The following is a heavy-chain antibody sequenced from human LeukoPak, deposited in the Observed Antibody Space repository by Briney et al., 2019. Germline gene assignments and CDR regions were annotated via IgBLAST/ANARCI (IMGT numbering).Heavy chain of an antibody. CDR3: ARGPYYYDSSGYYYKRMAFDI. CDR1: GGSVGSAGYY. J-gene: IGHJ3*02. Sequence: SETLSLTCSVSGGSVGSAGYYWSWIRQPPGGGLEWIGYVYYKSSTNCNPSLKSRVTMSVDPSKNQFSLKLNSVTAADTAVYYCARGPYYYDSSGYYYKRMAFDIWGQGTMVTVSS. CDR2: VYYKSST. V-gene: IGHV4-61*08. D-gene: IGHD3-22*01.